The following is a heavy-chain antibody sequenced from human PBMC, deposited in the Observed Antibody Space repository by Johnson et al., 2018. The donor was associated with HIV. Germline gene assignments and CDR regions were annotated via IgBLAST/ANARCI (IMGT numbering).Heavy chain of an antibody. J-gene: IGHJ3*02. CDR2: INWNGGST. CDR1: GFTFDDYG. CDR3: ARDRIVGADYDAFDI. D-gene: IGHD1-26*01. V-gene: IGHV3-20*01. Sequence: VQLVESGGGVVRPGGSLRVSCAASGFTFDDYGMSWVRQAPGKGLEWVSGINWNGGSTGYADSVKGRFTISRDNAKNSLYLQMNSLRAEDTAVYHCARDRIVGADYDAFDIWGQGTMVTVSS.